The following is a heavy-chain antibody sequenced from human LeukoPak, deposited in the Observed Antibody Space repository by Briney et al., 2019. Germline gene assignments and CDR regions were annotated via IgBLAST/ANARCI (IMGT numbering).Heavy chain of an antibody. Sequence: GGSLRLSCAASGFTFSSYAMSWVRQAPGKGLEWVANIKQDGSEKYYVDSVKGRFTISRDNAKNSLYLQMNSLRAEDTAVYYCVNSYGSIVVAGTFDYWGQGTLVTVSS. D-gene: IGHD6-19*01. V-gene: IGHV3-7*01. CDR1: GFTFSSYA. J-gene: IGHJ4*02. CDR3: VNSYGSIVVAGTFDY. CDR2: IKQDGSEK.